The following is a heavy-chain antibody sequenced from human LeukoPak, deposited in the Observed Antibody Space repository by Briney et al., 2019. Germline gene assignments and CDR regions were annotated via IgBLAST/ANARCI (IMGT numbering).Heavy chain of an antibody. CDR1: GYTFTGYY. V-gene: IGHV1-18*04. CDR3: ARVLENSRYCSSTSCFYYYYYMDV. Sequence: ASVKVSCKASGYTFTGYYMHWVRQAPGQGLEWMGWISAYNGNTNYAQKLQGRVTMTTDTSTSTAYMELRSLRSDDTAVYYCARVLENSRYCSSTSCFYYYYYMDVWGKGTTVTVSS. D-gene: IGHD2-2*01. CDR2: ISAYNGNT. J-gene: IGHJ6*03.